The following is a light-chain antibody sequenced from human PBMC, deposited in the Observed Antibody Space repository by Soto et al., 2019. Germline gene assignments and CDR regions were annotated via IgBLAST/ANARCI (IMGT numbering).Light chain of an antibody. CDR3: QQGYSTPLT. CDR1: QSIAGH. V-gene: IGKV1-39*01. CDR2: AAS. Sequence: DIQMTQSPSSVSASIGDRVTITCRASQSIAGHLHWYQQIPGKAPKVLIYAASSLQSGVPSRFSGSGSGTEYTLTINSLQPEDFATYFCQQGYSTPLTFGGGTKV. J-gene: IGKJ4*01.